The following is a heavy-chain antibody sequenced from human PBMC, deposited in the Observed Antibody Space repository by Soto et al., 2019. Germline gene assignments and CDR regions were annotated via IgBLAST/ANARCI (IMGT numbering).Heavy chain of an antibody. CDR2: MNPNSGNT. CDR1: GCTFTSYD. Sequence: ASVKVSCKASGCTFTSYDINWVRQATGQGLEWMGWMNPNSGNTGYAQKFQGRVTMTRNTSISTAYMELSSLRSEDTAVYYCARGARLRNFPYYYYYYYMDVWGKGTTVTVSS. J-gene: IGHJ6*03. D-gene: IGHD6-25*01. CDR3: ARGARLRNFPYYYYYYYMDV. V-gene: IGHV1-8*01.